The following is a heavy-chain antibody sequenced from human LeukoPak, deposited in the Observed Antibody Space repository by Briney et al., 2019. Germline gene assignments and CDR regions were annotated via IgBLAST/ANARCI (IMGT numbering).Heavy chain of an antibody. D-gene: IGHD3-16*02. V-gene: IGHV1-18*04. J-gene: IGHJ3*02. CDR2: ISGYNGDT. CDR1: GYTFTSFG. Sequence: GTSVKVSCKASGYTFTSFGVSWVRQAPGQGLEWMGWISGYNGDTNFAQKFQGRVTMTTDTSTSTAYMELRSLRSDDTAIYYCARDPMITLGGLIDTTLGGAIDIWGQGTMATVS. CDR3: ARDPMITLGGLIDTTLGGAIDI.